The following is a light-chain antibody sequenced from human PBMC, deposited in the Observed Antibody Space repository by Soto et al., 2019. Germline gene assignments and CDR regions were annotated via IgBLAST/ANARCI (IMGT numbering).Light chain of an antibody. Sequence: QSVLTQPPSASASLGASVTLTCTLSSGYSNYKVDSYQQRPGKAPRLVMRVRTGGIVGSKGDGLPDRFSVLGSGLNRYLTVKSSGEEDESDWHCGGELGSGSNFVFGGGTRLAVL. CDR3: GGELGSGSNFV. J-gene: IGLJ2*01. V-gene: IGLV9-49*02. CDR1: SGYSNYK. CDR2: VRTGGIVG.